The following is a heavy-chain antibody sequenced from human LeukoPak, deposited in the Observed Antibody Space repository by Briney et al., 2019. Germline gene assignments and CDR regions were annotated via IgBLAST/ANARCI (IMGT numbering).Heavy chain of an antibody. J-gene: IGHJ4*02. V-gene: IGHV3-9*01. CDR1: GFTFDDYA. CDR2: ISWNSGSI. Sequence: GGSERLCCAASGFTFDDYAMHWVRQAPGKGLEWVSGISWNSGSIGYADSVKGRFTISRDNAKNSLYLQMNSLRAEDTALYYCAKDRVEVTVDYWGQGTLVTVSS. D-gene: IGHD4-11*01. CDR3: AKDRVEVTVDY.